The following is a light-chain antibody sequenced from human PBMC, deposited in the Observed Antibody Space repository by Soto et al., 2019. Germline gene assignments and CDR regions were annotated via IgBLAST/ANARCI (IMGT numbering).Light chain of an antibody. Sequence: QSVLTQSPSASASLGASVKLTCTLSSGHSSYAIAWHQQQPEKGPRYLMKLNSDGSHSKGDGIPDRFSGSSSGAERYLTSPSLLSEDAADYYCQTWGTGIHRVFGGGTKLTVL. V-gene: IGLV4-69*01. CDR3: QTWGTGIHRV. CDR1: SGHSSYA. CDR2: LNSDGSH. J-gene: IGLJ3*02.